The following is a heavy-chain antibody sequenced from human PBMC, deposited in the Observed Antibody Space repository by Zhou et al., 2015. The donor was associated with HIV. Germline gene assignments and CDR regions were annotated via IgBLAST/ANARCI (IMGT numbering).Heavy chain of an antibody. Sequence: QVQLVQSGAEVKKPGSSVKVSCKASGGTFSSYAISWVRQAPGQGLEWMGGIIPIFGTANYAQKFQGRVTITADESTSTAYMELSSLRSEDTAVYYCAREGRRVVVVPAAISDAFDIWGQGTMVTVSS. D-gene: IGHD2-2*01. CDR2: IIPIFGTA. J-gene: IGHJ3*02. CDR1: GGTFSSYA. CDR3: AREGRRVVVVPAAISDAFDI. V-gene: IGHV1-69*01.